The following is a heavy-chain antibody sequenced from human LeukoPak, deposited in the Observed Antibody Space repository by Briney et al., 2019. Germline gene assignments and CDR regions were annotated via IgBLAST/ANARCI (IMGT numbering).Heavy chain of an antibody. J-gene: IGHJ3*02. V-gene: IGHV3-48*03. Sequence: PGGSLRLSCAASGFTFSSYEMNWVRQAPGKGLEWVSYISSSGSTIYYADSVKGRFAISRDNAKNSLYLQMNSLRAEDTAVYYCASSNDYGDYAHAFDIWGQGTMVTVSS. CDR1: GFTFSSYE. D-gene: IGHD4-17*01. CDR3: ASSNDYGDYAHAFDI. CDR2: ISSSGSTI.